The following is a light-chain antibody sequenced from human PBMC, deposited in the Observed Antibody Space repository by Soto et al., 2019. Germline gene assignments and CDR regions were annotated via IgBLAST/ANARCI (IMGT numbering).Light chain of an antibody. J-gene: IGKJ1*01. V-gene: IGKV1-5*03. CDR3: QHYNSYSEA. Sequence: DIQMTQSPSTLSGSVGDRFPITCRASQTISSWLAWYQQKPGKAPKLLIYKASTLKSGVPSGFSGSGSGTEFTLTISSLQPDDFATYYCQHYNSYSEAFGQGTKVDNK. CDR2: KAS. CDR1: QTISSW.